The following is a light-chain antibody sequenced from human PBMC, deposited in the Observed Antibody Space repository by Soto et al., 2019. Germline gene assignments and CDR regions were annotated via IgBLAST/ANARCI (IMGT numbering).Light chain of an antibody. CDR2: GAS. CDR1: QNVNNNY. CDR3: QQYSSSPYT. Sequence: EVVLTQSPGTLSLSPGERATLSCRASQNVNNNYLAWYQQKPGQAPRLLIYGASFRATGIPDRFSGSGSGTDFTLTVSRLEPEDFVLYYCQQYSSSPYTFGQGTKLEIK. V-gene: IGKV3-20*01. J-gene: IGKJ2*01.